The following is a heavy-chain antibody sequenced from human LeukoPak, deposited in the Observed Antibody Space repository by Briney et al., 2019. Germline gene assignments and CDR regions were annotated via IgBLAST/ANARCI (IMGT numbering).Heavy chain of an antibody. CDR2: IYYSGRT. CDR1: GASISSYY. J-gene: IGHJ3*02. D-gene: IGHD3-3*01. Sequence: SETLSLTCTVSGASISSYYWSWIRQPPGKGLEWIGYIYYSGRTNYNPSLMSRVTISVHTSKNQFSLKLSSVTAADTAVYYCARGVGTRAQASPLEWLFSAFDIWGQGTMVTVSS. CDR3: ARGVGTRAQASPLEWLFSAFDI. V-gene: IGHV4-59*01.